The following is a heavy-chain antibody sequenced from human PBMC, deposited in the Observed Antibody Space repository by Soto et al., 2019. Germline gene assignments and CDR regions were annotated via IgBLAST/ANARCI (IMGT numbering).Heavy chain of an antibody. V-gene: IGHV5-51*01. D-gene: IGHD1-1*01. J-gene: IGHJ4*02. Sequence: EVQLVQSGAEVKKPGESLKISCKGSGYSFASHWIAWVRQMPGKGLELMGIIYPANSDTTYSPAYQGLVTISAHKSIRTASLQLDNIKSSDTAFYYCTRDRDAYNSIDSWGQGTLVTVAS. CDR1: GYSFASHW. CDR2: IYPANSDT. CDR3: TRDRDAYNSIDS.